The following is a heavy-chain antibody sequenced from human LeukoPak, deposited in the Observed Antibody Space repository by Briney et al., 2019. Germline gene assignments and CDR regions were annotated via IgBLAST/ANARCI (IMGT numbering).Heavy chain of an antibody. Sequence: GGSLRLSCTASGFTFTSYSMNWVRQAPGKGLEWVSSISSSSSYIYYADSVKGRFTISRDISKNMLHLQMNSLRADDTAVYYCARSSISSYYEDWGQGTLVTVSS. CDR2: ISSSSSYI. V-gene: IGHV3-21*01. CDR1: GFTFTSYS. D-gene: IGHD1-26*01. CDR3: ARSSISSYYED. J-gene: IGHJ4*02.